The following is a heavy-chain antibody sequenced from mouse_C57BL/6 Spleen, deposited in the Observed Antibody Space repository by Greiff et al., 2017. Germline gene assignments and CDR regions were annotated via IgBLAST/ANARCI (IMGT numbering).Heavy chain of an antibody. J-gene: IGHJ1*03. Sequence: EVKVVESGGGLVQPGGSLSLSCAASGFTFTDYYMSWVRQPPGKALEWLGFIRNKANGYTTEYSASVKGRFTISRDNSQSILYLQMNALRAEDSATYYCARYIYYGSSFQGWFDVWGTGTTVTVSS. V-gene: IGHV7-3*01. CDR1: GFTFTDYY. CDR2: IRNKANGYTT. D-gene: IGHD1-1*01. CDR3: ARYIYYGSSFQGWFDV.